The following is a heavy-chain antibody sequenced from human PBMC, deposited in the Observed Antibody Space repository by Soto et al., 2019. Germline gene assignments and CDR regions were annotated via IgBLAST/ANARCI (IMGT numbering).Heavy chain of an antibody. V-gene: IGHV4-39*01. J-gene: IGHJ4*02. D-gene: IGHD1-26*01. CDR2: IYYSGST. CDR1: GGSIRSRYYY. Sequence: SETLYLTCPVSGGSIRSRYYYWGWIRQPPGKGLEWIGSIYYSGSTYHNPPLKSRVTISKDTSKNQFSLKLSSVTAADTAVYYCAVGSSGFYYIYWGQG. CDR3: AVGSSGFYYIY.